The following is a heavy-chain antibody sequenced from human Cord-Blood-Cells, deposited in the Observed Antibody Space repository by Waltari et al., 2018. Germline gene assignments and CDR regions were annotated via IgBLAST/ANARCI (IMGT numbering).Heavy chain of an antibody. V-gene: IGHV4-59*01. J-gene: IGHJ6*03. Sequence: QVQLQESGPGLVKPSETLSLTCTVSGGSISSYYWSWIRPPPGQGLEWIGYIYYSGSTNYNPSLKSRVTISVDTSKNQFSLKLSSVTAADTAVYYCARIRRCTSCQFYYYYYYMDVWGKGTTVTVSS. CDR1: GGSISSYY. CDR2: IYYSGST. D-gene: IGHD2-2*01. CDR3: ARIRRCTSCQFYYYYYYMDV.